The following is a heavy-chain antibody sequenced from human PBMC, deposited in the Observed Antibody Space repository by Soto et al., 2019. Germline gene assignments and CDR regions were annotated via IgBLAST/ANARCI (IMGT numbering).Heavy chain of an antibody. CDR3: SIAVARSSVAACHLVY. J-gene: IGHJ4*02. V-gene: IGHV3-21*06. Sequence: GGSLRLSCAASGFPFSTYSMNWVRQAPGKGLEWLSSISSGSSYMYYAASVKGRFTISRDNAKNSLFLQMNSLRAEDTALYYCSIAVARSSVAACHLVYLGQGTLVTVSS. CDR2: ISSGSSYM. CDR1: GFPFSTYS. D-gene: IGHD6-6*01.